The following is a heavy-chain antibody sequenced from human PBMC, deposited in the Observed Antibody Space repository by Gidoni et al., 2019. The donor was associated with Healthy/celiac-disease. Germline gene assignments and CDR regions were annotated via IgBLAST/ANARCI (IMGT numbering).Heavy chain of an antibody. CDR3: ARDEGYSYAQGGFDY. D-gene: IGHD5-18*01. J-gene: IGHJ4*02. CDR1: GFPFRSYG. V-gene: IGHV3-33*01. Sequence: QVQLVESGGGVVQPGRSLRLPCAASGFPFRSYGLHWVRQAPGTGLEWVAVIWYDGRNKYYADSVKGRFTISRDNSKNTLYLQMNSLRAEDTAVYYCARDEGYSYAQGGFDYWGQGTLVTVSS. CDR2: IWYDGRNK.